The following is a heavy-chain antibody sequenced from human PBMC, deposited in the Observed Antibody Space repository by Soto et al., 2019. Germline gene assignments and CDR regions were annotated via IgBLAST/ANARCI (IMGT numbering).Heavy chain of an antibody. CDR1: GFTFSSYW. D-gene: IGHD6-19*01. Sequence: GGSLRLSCAASGFTFSSYWMHWVRQAPGKGLVWVSHINSDGSSTTYADSVKGRFTISRDNAKNTLYLQMNSLRAEDTAVYYCARVSYSSGWPSFDYWGQGTLVTVSS. CDR2: INSDGSST. CDR3: ARVSYSSGWPSFDY. J-gene: IGHJ4*02. V-gene: IGHV3-74*01.